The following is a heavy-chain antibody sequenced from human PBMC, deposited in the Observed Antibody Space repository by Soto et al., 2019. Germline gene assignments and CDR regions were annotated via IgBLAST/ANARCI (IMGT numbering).Heavy chain of an antibody. Sequence: EVQLLESGGELVQPGGSLRLSCAASGFAFSSFSLSWVRRAPGKGLEWVSGISGTGYSRYYIDSVKGRFTISRDNSKNTMYLQINSLKVEDTGVYYCAISLGNHWTDYYCYYWGQGTRVTVSS. CDR2: ISGTGYSR. V-gene: IGHV3-23*01. CDR3: AISLGNHWTDYYCYY. CDR1: GFAFSSFS. D-gene: IGHD1-1*01. J-gene: IGHJ4*02.